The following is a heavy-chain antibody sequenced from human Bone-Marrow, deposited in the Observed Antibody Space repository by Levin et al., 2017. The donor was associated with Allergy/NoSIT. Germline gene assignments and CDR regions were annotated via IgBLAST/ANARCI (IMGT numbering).Heavy chain of an antibody. D-gene: IGHD2-2*01. CDR2: IYYSGST. CDR1: GGSISSYY. Sequence: KSSETLSLTCTVSGGSISSYYWSWIRQPPGKGLEWIGYIYYSGSTNYNPSLKSRVTISVDTSKNQFSLKLSSVTAADTAVYYCARVGDIVVVPAAPEWYFDLWGRGTLVTVSS. CDR3: ARVGDIVVVPAAPEWYFDL. J-gene: IGHJ2*01. V-gene: IGHV4-59*01.